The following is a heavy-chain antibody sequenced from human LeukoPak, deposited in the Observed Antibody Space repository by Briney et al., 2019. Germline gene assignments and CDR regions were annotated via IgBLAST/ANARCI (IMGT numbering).Heavy chain of an antibody. CDR2: IYYSGST. J-gene: IGHJ4*02. Sequence: SETLSLTCTVSGGSMSPYHRGWIRQPPGKGLEWTGYIYYSGSTNYNPSLNSRVTISVDTSKNQSSLRLSSVTAADTAIYYCARAVSGRFDYWGQGTLVTVSS. D-gene: IGHD6-19*01. CDR1: GGSMSPYH. V-gene: IGHV4-59*08. CDR3: ARAVSGRFDY.